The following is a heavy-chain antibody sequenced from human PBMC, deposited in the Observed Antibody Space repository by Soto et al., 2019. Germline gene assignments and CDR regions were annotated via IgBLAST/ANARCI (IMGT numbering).Heavy chain of an antibody. CDR2: IYYSGST. CDR3: ARAERGYSGYEMNFYFDY. CDR1: GGSISSGGYY. J-gene: IGHJ4*02. D-gene: IGHD5-12*01. Sequence: PSETLSLTCTVSGGSISSGGYYWSWIRQHPGKGLEWIGHIYYSGSTYYNPSLKSRVTISVDTSKNQFSLKLSSVTAADTAVYYCARAERGYSGYEMNFYFDYWGQGTLVTVSS. V-gene: IGHV4-31*03.